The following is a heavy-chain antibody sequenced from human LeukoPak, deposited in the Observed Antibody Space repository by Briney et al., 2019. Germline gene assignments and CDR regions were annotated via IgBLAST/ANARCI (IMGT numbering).Heavy chain of an antibody. CDR3: TQIISIGREDY. V-gene: IGHV3-73*01. CDR2: IRSKANSYAT. D-gene: IGHD2/OR15-2a*01. Sequence: GGSLKLSCAASGFTFSGSPIHWVRQASGKGLEWVGRIRSKANSYATAYAASVKGRFTISRDDSKNTAYLQMNSLKSEDTAVYYCTQIISIGREDYWGQGTLVTVSS. J-gene: IGHJ4*02. CDR1: GFTFSGSP.